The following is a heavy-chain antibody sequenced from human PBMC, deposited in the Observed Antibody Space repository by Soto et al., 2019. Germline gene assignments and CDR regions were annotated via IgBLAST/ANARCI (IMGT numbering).Heavy chain of an antibody. CDR2: ISGYDGNT. Sequence: GASVKVSCKASGFTLNDFGVSWVRQAPGQGLEWMGWISGYDGNTNFAQKYEGRVTMTIDSSTSTAYMELRNLRSDDTAMYYCAREKWFGQTPFDSWGQGTLVTVSS. CDR1: GFTLNDFG. J-gene: IGHJ4*02. D-gene: IGHD3-10*01. CDR3: AREKWFGQTPFDS. V-gene: IGHV1-18*01.